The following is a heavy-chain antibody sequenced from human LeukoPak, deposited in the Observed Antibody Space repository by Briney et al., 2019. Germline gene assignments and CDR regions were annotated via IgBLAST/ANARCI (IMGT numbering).Heavy chain of an antibody. D-gene: IGHD3-16*01. CDR1: GFTFSSYA. Sequence: GGSLRLSCAAFGFTFSSYAMSWVRQAPGKGLEWVSAISGSGGSTYYADSVKGRFTISRDNSKNTLYLQMNSLRAEDTAVYYCAKGQGGYYDYVWGSYNFDYWGQGTLVTVSS. V-gene: IGHV3-23*01. J-gene: IGHJ4*02. CDR2: ISGSGGST. CDR3: AKGQGGYYDYVWGSYNFDY.